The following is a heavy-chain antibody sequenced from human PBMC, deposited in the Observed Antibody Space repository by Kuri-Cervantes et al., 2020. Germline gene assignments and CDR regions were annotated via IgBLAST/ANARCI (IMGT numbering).Heavy chain of an antibody. Sequence: SVKVSCKASGGTFSSYAISWVRQAPGQGLEWMGGIIPIFGTANYAQKFQGRVTITADKSTSTAYMELSSLRSEDTAVYYCARARGGDKTKRYFDLWGRGTLVTVSS. CDR3: ARARGGDKTKRYFDL. CDR1: GGTFSSYA. J-gene: IGHJ2*01. V-gene: IGHV1-69*06. CDR2: IIPIFGTA. D-gene: IGHD2-21*02.